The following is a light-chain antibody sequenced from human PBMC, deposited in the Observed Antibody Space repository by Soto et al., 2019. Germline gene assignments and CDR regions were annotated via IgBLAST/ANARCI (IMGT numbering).Light chain of an antibody. V-gene: IGKV3-15*01. CDR1: QSVSSN. J-gene: IGKJ5*01. Sequence: EIVMTQSPATLSVSPGERATLSCRASQSVSSNLAWYQQKPGQAPRLLIYGASTRATGSPARFSGSGSGTEFTLTISSLQSEDFAVYYCQQYNNWPPFGQGTRLEIK. CDR3: QQYNNWPP. CDR2: GAS.